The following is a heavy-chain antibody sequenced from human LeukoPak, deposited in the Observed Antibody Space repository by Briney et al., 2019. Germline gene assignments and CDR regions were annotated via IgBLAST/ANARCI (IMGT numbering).Heavy chain of an antibody. CDR1: GFTFSNYA. V-gene: IGHV3-23*01. D-gene: IGHD3-3*01. CDR2: IAGSVDRT. Sequence: QPGGSLRLSCAASGFTFSNYAMSWGRQAPGRRLEWVLSIAGSVDRTYYADSVKGRFTISRENSKNTQYLQMNALTAEDTAVYYCAKDRADDFWSGYLPDYWGQGTLVTVS. J-gene: IGHJ4*02. CDR3: AKDRADDFWSGYLPDY.